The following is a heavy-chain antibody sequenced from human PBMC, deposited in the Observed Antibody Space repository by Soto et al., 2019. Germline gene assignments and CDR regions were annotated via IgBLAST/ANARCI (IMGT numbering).Heavy chain of an antibody. D-gene: IGHD2-2*02. CDR3: AKDRNQLLLYLAYYFDY. CDR1: GFTFSSYA. V-gene: IGHV3-23*01. J-gene: IGHJ4*02. Sequence: GGSLRLSCAASGFTFSSYAMSWVRQAPGKGLEWVSAISGSGGSTYYADSVKGRFTISRDNSKNTLYLQMNSLRAEDTAVYYCAKDRNQLLLYLAYYFDYWGQGTLVTVSS. CDR2: ISGSGGST.